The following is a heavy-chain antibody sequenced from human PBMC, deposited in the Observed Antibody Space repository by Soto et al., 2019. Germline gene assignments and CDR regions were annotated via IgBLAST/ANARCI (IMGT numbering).Heavy chain of an antibody. Sequence: PGESLKISCKCSGYNFADYCIGWVRQMPGKGLEWMGIIYPRDSDTRYSPSFQGQVTISADKSLSTTSLQWSSLKASDTAMYYCASTYSGGSSCYLYFQHWGQGTQVTVSS. CDR1: GYNFADYC. D-gene: IGHD2-2*01. V-gene: IGHV5-51*01. CDR3: ASTYSGGSSCYLYFQH. CDR2: IYPRDSDT. J-gene: IGHJ1*01.